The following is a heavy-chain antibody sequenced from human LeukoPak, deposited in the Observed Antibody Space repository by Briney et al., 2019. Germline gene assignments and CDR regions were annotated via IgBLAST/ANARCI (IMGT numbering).Heavy chain of an antibody. Sequence: PSETLSLTCTVSGGSVSSGSYYWSWIRQPPGKGLEWIGYICYSGSTNSNPSLKSRVTISVDTSKNQFSLKLSSVTAADTAVYYCARDRGYTVPYYYGMDVWGKGTTVTVSS. V-gene: IGHV4-61*01. CDR2: ICYSGST. CDR3: ARDRGYTVPYYYGMDV. J-gene: IGHJ6*04. CDR1: GGSVSSGSYY. D-gene: IGHD5-24*01.